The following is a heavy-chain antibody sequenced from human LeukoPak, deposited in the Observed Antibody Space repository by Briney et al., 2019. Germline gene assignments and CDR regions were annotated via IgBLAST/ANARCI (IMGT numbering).Heavy chain of an antibody. CDR2: FSSSGSTI. Sequence: QPGGSLRLSCAASGFTFSSYEMNWARQAPGKALECVSYFSSSGSTIYYAHCVKGRLTISRDDAKNSLYLQMNSVRAEDTAVYYCARVTRYRSGWFDYWGQGTLVTVSS. CDR1: GFTFSSYE. D-gene: IGHD6-19*01. CDR3: ARVTRYRSGWFDY. J-gene: IGHJ4*02. V-gene: IGHV3-48*03.